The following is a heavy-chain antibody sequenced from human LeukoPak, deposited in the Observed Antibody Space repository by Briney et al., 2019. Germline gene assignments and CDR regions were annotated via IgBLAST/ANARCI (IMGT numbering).Heavy chain of an antibody. Sequence: SETLSLTCTVSGGSISSYYWSWIRQPPGKGLEWIGYIYYSGSTNYNPSLKSRVTISVDTSKNQFSLKLSSVTAADTAVYYCARAGYDAFWIPSDYYYMDVWGKGTTVTVSS. J-gene: IGHJ6*03. CDR1: GGSISSYY. CDR2: IYYSGST. CDR3: ARAGYDAFWIPSDYYYMDV. D-gene: IGHD3-3*01. V-gene: IGHV4-59*01.